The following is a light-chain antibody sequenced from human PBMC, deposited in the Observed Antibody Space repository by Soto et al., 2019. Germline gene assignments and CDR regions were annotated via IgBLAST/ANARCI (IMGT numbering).Light chain of an antibody. CDR3: QQGDSFPCT. V-gene: IGKV1-12*01. CDR1: QGISSW. Sequence: DIQMTQSPSSVSASVGDSVTINCRASQGISSWLAWYQQRPGKAPNLLIYAASSLQTGVPSRFTGSGAGTDFTLTINSLQPEDSATYYCQQGDSFPCTFGPGTTVNI. CDR2: AAS. J-gene: IGKJ3*01.